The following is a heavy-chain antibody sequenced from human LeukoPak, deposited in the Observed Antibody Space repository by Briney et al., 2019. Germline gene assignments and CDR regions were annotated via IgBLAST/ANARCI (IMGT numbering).Heavy chain of an antibody. V-gene: IGHV3-30*02. CDR3: AKQAFIVVVPAAMFPLDY. CDR1: GFTFSSYG. Sequence: PGGSLRLSCAASGFTFSSYGMHWVRRAPGKGLEWVAFIRYDGSNKYYADSVKGRFTISRDNSKNTLYLQMNSLRAEDTAVYYCAKQAFIVVVPAAMFPLDYWGQGILVTVSS. CDR2: IRYDGSNK. J-gene: IGHJ4*02. D-gene: IGHD2-2*01.